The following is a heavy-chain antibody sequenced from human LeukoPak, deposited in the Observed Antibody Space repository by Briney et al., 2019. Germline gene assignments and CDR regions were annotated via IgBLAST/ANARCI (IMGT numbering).Heavy chain of an antibody. CDR1: GYTFTGYY. CDR2: IHPNSGGT. D-gene: IGHD6-6*01. V-gene: IGHV1-2*02. J-gene: IGHJ4*02. Sequence: ASVKVSCKASGYTFTGYYMHWVRQAPGQGLEWMGWIHPNSGGTNYAQKFQGRVTMTRDTSISTAYMELSRLRSDDTAVYYCARDPGKQLPFDYWGQGTLVTVSS. CDR3: ARDPGKQLPFDY.